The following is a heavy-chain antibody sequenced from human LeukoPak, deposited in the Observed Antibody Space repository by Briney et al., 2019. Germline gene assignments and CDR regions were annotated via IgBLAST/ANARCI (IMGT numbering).Heavy chain of an antibody. CDR2: ISGTGDSA. CDR1: GFTFSSYA. J-gene: IGHJ3*02. V-gene: IGHV3-23*01. Sequence: GGSLRLSCAASGFTFSSYAMSWVRQAPGKGLEWVSAISGTGDSAYYADSVKGRFTISRDNSKNTLYLQMNSLRAEDTAVYYCARGYSSGWFNAFDIWGQGTMVTVSS. CDR3: ARGYSSGWFNAFDI. D-gene: IGHD6-19*01.